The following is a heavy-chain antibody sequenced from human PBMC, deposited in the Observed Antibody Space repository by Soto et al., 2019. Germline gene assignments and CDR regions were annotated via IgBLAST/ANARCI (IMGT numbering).Heavy chain of an antibody. CDR2: IYYTGST. CDR3: ARSYDSGVDY. CDR1: GGSISSGGYY. J-gene: IGHJ4*02. V-gene: IGHV4-31*03. D-gene: IGHD3-3*01. Sequence: QVQLQESGPGLVKPSQTLSLTCTVSGGSISSGGYYWSWVRQHPGKGLEWIGYIYYTGSTYYNPSLKSRVTILVDTSKNQFSLKLNSVTAADTAVYYCARSYDSGVDYWGQGTLVTVSS.